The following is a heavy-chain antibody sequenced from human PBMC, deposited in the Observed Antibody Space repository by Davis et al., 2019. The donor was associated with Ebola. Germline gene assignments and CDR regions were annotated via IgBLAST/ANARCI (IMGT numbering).Heavy chain of an antibody. CDR3: ARHGQWLVEGTWFDP. V-gene: IGHV5-51*01. J-gene: IGHJ5*02. Sequence: GESLKISCKGSGYSFTSYWIGWVRQMPGKGLEWMGIIYPGDSDTRYSPSFQGQVTISADKSISTAYLQRSSLKASDTAMYYCARHGQWLVEGTWFDPWGQGTLVTVSS. CDR2: IYPGDSDT. CDR1: GYSFTSYW. D-gene: IGHD6-19*01.